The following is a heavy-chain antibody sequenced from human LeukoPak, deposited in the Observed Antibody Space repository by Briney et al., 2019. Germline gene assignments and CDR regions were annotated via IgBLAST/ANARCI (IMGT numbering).Heavy chain of an antibody. CDR3: VRHSGRAGGQ. J-gene: IGHJ4*02. V-gene: IGHV3-11*01. D-gene: IGHD3-10*01. CDR2: ISSNGGDI. Sequence: GGSLILSCAASGFDFGVHYMSWLRQAPGKRPEWISYISSNGGDIAYADSVKGRFTISRDNAKSTLHLQMNSLRVEDTAVYHCVRHSGRAGGQWGQGTLIALSS. CDR1: GFDFGVHY.